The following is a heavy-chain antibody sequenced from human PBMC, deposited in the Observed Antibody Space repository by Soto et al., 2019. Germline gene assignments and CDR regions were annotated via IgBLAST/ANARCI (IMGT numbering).Heavy chain of an antibody. J-gene: IGHJ5*02. Sequence: GGSLRLSCAASGFTFSSYAMSWVRQAPGKGLEWVSAISGSGGSTYYADSVKGRFTISRDNSKNTLYLQVNSLRAEDTAVYYCAGTGYSSSWYRGPWGQGTLVTVSS. CDR3: AGTGYSSSWYRGP. CDR1: GFTFSSYA. V-gene: IGHV3-23*01. D-gene: IGHD6-13*01. CDR2: ISGSGGST.